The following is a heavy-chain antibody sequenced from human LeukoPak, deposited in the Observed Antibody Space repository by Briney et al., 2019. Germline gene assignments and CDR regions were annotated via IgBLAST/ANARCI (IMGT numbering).Heavy chain of an antibody. Sequence: SETLSLTCAVSGGSISSSEWWSWVRQPPGKGLEWIGEIHRSGSTNYNSSLKSRVTISVDKSTKQFSLKLRSVTAADTAVYYCANTPRNWGQGTLVTVSS. D-gene: IGHD2-15*01. CDR2: IHRSGST. J-gene: IGHJ4*02. CDR3: ANTPRN. V-gene: IGHV4-4*02. CDR1: GGSISSSEW.